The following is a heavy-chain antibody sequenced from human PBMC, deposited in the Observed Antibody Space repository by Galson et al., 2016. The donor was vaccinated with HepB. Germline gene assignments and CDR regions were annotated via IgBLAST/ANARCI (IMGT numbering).Heavy chain of an antibody. CDR1: GYTLTSYY. CDR3: TRSGSGWYGGDY. V-gene: IGHV1-46*01. D-gene: IGHD6-19*01. J-gene: IGHJ4*02. CDR2: INPSGGST. Sequence: SVKVSCKASGYTLTSYYMYWVRQAPGQGLEWMGIINPSGGSTRYAQKFQGRVTMTRDTSTSPVYLELSSLRSEDTAVYYCTRSGSGWYGGDYWGQGTLVTVSS.